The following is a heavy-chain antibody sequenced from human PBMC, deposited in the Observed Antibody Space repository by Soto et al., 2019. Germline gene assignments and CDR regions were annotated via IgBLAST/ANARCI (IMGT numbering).Heavy chain of an antibody. CDR3: ARDRNRAPYYFDY. Sequence: ASVKVSCKASGYTFTGYYMHWVRQAPGQGLEWMGWINPNSGGTNYAQKFQGWVTMTRDTSISTAYMELSRLRSDDTAVYYCARDRNRAPYYFDYWGQGTLVTVSS. J-gene: IGHJ4*02. CDR1: GYTFTGYY. CDR2: INPNSGGT. V-gene: IGHV1-2*04.